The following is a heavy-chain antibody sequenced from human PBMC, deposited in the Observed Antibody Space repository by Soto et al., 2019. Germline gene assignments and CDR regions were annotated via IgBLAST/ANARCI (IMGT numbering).Heavy chain of an antibody. CDR3: AKDPDDYGSGSYPFS. CDR2: ISYDGINK. CDR1: GFTFSSFG. J-gene: IGHJ5*02. D-gene: IGHD3-10*01. Sequence: PGGSLRLSCAASGFTFSSFGMHWVRQAPGKGLEWAAVISYDGINKYYADSVKGRFTISRDNFKNTMYLQMNSLRDEDTAVYYCAKDPDDYGSGSYPFSWGQGTLVTVSS. V-gene: IGHV3-30*18.